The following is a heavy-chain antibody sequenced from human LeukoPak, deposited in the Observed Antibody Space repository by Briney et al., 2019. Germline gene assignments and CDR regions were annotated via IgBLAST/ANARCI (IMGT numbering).Heavy chain of an antibody. CDR3: ARGLLWDSSGWLSRSFDP. Sequence: GSLRLSCAPSGFTFSDYYMSWIRQSPGKGVEWIGEINHSGSTNYNPSLKSRVTISVDTSKNQFSLKLSSVTAADTAVYSCARGLLWDSSGWLSRSFDPWGQGTLVTVSS. CDR1: GFTFSDYY. CDR2: INHSGST. V-gene: IGHV4-34*01. D-gene: IGHD6-19*01. J-gene: IGHJ5*02.